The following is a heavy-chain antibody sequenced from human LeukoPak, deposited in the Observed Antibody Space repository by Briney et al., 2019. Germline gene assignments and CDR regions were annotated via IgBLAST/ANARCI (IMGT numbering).Heavy chain of an antibody. CDR3: ARGTYGSGSSYNFYGMDV. Sequence: NHGESLKISCKGSGYRFPTSWIAWVRQMPGKGLEWMGVIYPDDPDTIYNPSFEGQVTFSVDKSISTAYLQWSSLKASDTAIYYCARGTYGSGSSYNFYGMDVWGQGTPVAVSS. V-gene: IGHV5-51*01. D-gene: IGHD3-10*01. J-gene: IGHJ6*02. CDR2: IYPDDPDT. CDR1: GYRFPTSW.